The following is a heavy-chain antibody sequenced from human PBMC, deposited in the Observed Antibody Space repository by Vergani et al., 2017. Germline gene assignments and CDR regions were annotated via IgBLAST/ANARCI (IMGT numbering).Heavy chain of an antibody. Sequence: QVQLQESGPGLVKPSQTLSLTCTVSGASISSGNYYWNWIRQPAGKGLEWIGRIYTSGSTNYNPSLKSRVTISLDTSKNQFSLKLTSVTAADTAVYYCARVVLLYFGANYWGQGTLVTVSS. V-gene: IGHV4-61*02. CDR1: GASISSGNYY. J-gene: IGHJ4*02. CDR2: IYTSGST. CDR3: ARVVLLYFGANY. D-gene: IGHD3-10*01.